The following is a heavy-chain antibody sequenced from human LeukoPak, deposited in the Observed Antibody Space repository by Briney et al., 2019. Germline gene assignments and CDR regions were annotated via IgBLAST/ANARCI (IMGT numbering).Heavy chain of an antibody. J-gene: IGHJ6*02. V-gene: IGHV3-33*01. CDR1: GFRFSSHG. CDR3: ARSGGGDYNYAMDV. Sequence: GNFLRLSCAAAGFRFSSHGMHWVRQAPGKGLEWVAVIWYDGSNKHYVDSVKGRFTISRDNSKNTLDLQMNSLRAEDTAVYYCARSGGGDYNYAMDVWGQGTTVTVSS. D-gene: IGHD3-16*01. CDR2: IWYDGSNK.